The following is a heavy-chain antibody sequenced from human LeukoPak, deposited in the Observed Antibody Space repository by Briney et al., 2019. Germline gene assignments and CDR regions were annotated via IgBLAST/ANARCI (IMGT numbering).Heavy chain of an antibody. V-gene: IGHV4-59*08. CDR3: ARHGGSSGYYSDFDY. Sequence: SETLSLACTVSDGSINNYYWSWIRQPPGKGLEWIGYIYYSGSTNYNPSLKSRVTISVDTSKNQFSLKLSSVTTADTAVYYCARHGGSSGYYSDFDYWGQGTLVTVSS. D-gene: IGHD3-22*01. J-gene: IGHJ4*02. CDR1: DGSINNYY. CDR2: IYYSGST.